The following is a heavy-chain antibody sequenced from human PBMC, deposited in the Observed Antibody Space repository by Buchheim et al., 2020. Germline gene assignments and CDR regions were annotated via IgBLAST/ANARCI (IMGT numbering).Heavy chain of an antibody. Sequence: EVKLLESGGDLVQPGGSLRLSCAASGFTFSSYAMSWVRQALGKGLEWVSGISGSGGATYYADSVKGRFTIAREHSKNTLYLQMNSLRAEDTAVYYCAKESVTGTHLDYWGQGTL. CDR1: GFTFSSYA. V-gene: IGHV3-23*01. CDR3: AKESVTGTHLDY. D-gene: IGHD6-19*01. CDR2: ISGSGGAT. J-gene: IGHJ4*02.